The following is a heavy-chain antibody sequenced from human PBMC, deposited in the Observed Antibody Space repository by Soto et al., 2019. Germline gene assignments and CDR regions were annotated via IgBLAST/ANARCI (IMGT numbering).Heavy chain of an antibody. CDR2: INPNSGGT. V-gene: IGHV1-2*02. CDR3: ARAYYYGSGSPYYFDY. Sequence: QVQLVQSGAEVKKPGASVKVSCKASGYTFTGYYMHWVRQAPGQGLEWTGWINPNSGGTNYAQKFQGRVTMTRDTSISTAYMELSRLRSDDTAVYYCARAYYYGSGSPYYFDYWGQGTLVTVSS. CDR1: GYTFTGYY. D-gene: IGHD3-10*01. J-gene: IGHJ4*02.